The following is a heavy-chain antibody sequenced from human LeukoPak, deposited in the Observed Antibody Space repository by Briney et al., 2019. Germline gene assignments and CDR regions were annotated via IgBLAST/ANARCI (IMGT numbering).Heavy chain of an antibody. J-gene: IGHJ4*02. CDR1: GFTFGSYW. CDR3: VRHLGSYNVLTGYSYYFDY. CDR2: IKHDGSDH. D-gene: IGHD3-9*01. Sequence: GGSLRLSCVGSGFTFGSYWMSWVRQAPGKGLEWVANIKHDGSDHYYADSVAGRFTISRDNAKNSLYLEMSSLRAEDAAVYFCVRHLGSYNVLTGYSYYFDYWGQGTLVTVSS. V-gene: IGHV3-7*01.